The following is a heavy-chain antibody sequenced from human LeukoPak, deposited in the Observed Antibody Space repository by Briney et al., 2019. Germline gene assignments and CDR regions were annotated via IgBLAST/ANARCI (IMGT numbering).Heavy chain of an antibody. J-gene: IGHJ1*01. V-gene: IGHV3-33*01. Sequence: GGSLRLSCAASXXXXSXXXVXGVXXXXXXXXXXVXXIXYDXSXKXYADSVKGRXTXSRDNSKNTVYLQMNSLRVEDTAVYYCARDQRPGWGAYFQHWGQGTLVTVSS. CDR3: ARDQRPGWGAYFQH. CDR1: XXXXSXXX. CDR2: IXYDXSXK. D-gene: IGHD3-16*01.